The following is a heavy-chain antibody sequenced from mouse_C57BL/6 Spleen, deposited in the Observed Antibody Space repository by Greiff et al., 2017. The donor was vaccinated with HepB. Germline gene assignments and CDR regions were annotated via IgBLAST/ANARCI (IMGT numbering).Heavy chain of an antibody. V-gene: IGHV1-26*01. D-gene: IGHD4-1*01. Sequence: EVQLQQSGPELVKPGASVKISCKASGYTFTDYYMNWVKQSHGKSLEWIGDINPNNGGTSYNQKFKGKATLTVDKSSSTAYMELRSLTSEDSAVYYCARRGNWEAWFAYWGQGTLVTVSA. CDR2: INPNNGGT. CDR3: ARRGNWEAWFAY. J-gene: IGHJ3*01. CDR1: GYTFTDYY.